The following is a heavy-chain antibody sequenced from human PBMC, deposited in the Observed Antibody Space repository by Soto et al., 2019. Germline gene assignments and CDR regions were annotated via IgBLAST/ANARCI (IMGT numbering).Heavy chain of an antibody. D-gene: IGHD1-26*01. Sequence: LRLSCAASGFTFSSYGMHWVRQAPGKGLEWVAVIWDDGSNKYYADSVKGRFTISRDNSKNTLYLQMDSLRAEDTAVYYCARDATSYNGVYDPFDIWGRGTMVTVSS. CDR3: ARDATSYNGVYDPFDI. V-gene: IGHV3-33*01. CDR2: IWDDGSNK. J-gene: IGHJ3*02. CDR1: GFTFSSYG.